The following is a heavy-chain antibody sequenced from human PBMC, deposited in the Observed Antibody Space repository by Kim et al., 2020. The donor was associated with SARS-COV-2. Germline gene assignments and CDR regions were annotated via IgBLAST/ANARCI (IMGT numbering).Heavy chain of an antibody. CDR3: ARAFGVGYCSGGSCYGGMDV. CDR2: IIPIFGTA. CDR1: GGTFSSYA. V-gene: IGHV1-69*13. J-gene: IGHJ6*02. D-gene: IGHD2-15*01. Sequence: SVKVSCKASGGTFSSYAISWVRQAPGQGLEWMGGIIPIFGTANYAQKFQGRVTITADESTSTAYMELSSLRSEDTAVYYCARAFGVGYCSGGSCYGGMDVWGQGTTVTVSS.